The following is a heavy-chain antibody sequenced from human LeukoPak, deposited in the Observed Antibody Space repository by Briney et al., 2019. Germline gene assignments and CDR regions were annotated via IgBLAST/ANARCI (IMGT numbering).Heavy chain of an antibody. CDR3: ARVPGIVGATYFDY. Sequence: SETLSLTCAVSGYSISSGYYWGWIRQPPGKGLEWIGSIYHSGSTYYNPSLKSRVTISVDTSKNQFSLKLSSVTAADTAVYYCARVPGIVGATYFDYWGQGTLVTVSS. D-gene: IGHD1-26*01. CDR1: GYSISSGYY. CDR2: IYHSGST. V-gene: IGHV4-38-2*01. J-gene: IGHJ4*02.